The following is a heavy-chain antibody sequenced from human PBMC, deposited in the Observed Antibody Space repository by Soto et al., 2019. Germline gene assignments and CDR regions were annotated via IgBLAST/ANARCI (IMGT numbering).Heavy chain of an antibody. CDR1: GYTFTSYG. CDR3: ARVYSSGWYGVNYYFDY. D-gene: IGHD6-19*01. CDR2: ISAYNGNT. Sequence: QVQLVQSGAEVKKPGASVKVSCKASGYTFTSYGISWVRQAPGQGLEWMGWISAYNGNTNYAQKLQGRVTMTTDTTTSTAYMELRSLRSDDTAVYYCARVYSSGWYGVNYYFDYWGQGTLVTVSS. J-gene: IGHJ4*02. V-gene: IGHV1-18*01.